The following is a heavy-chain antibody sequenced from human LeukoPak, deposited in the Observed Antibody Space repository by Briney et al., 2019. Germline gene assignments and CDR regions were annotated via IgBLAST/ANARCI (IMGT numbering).Heavy chain of an antibody. Sequence: SQTLSLTCALSGDSLSSSSAAWNWIRQSPSRGLEWLGRTYHRSKWYNDFAVSVKSRITINPDTSKNQFSLQLSSVTPEDTALYYCARDSVQLDHAIDYWGQGTLVTVSS. V-gene: IGHV6-1*01. D-gene: IGHD1-1*01. CDR1: GDSLSSSSAA. CDR2: TYHRSKWYN. CDR3: ARDSVQLDHAIDY. J-gene: IGHJ4*02.